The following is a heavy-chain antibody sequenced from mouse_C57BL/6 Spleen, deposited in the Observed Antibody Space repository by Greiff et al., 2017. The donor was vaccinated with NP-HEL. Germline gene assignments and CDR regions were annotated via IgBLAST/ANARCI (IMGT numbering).Heavy chain of an antibody. CDR2: IRNKANGYTT. J-gene: IGHJ2*01. D-gene: IGHD1-1*01. CDR3: ARVDGSSSFDY. V-gene: IGHV7-3*01. Sequence: EVHLVESGGGLVQPGGSLSLSCAASGFTFTDYYMSWVRQPPGKALEWLGFIRNKANGYTTEYSASVKGRFTISRDNSQSILYLQMNALRAEDSATYYCARVDGSSSFDYWGQGTTLTVSS. CDR1: GFTFTDYY.